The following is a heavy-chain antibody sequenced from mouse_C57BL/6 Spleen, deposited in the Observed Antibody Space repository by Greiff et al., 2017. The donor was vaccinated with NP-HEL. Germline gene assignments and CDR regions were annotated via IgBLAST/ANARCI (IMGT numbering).Heavy chain of an antibody. D-gene: IGHD1-1*01. CDR1: GFTFSSYG. CDR2: ISSGGSYT. Sequence: EVQLVESGGDLVKPGGSLKLSCAASGFTFSSYGMSWVRQTPDKRLEWVATISSGGSYTYYPDSVKGRFTISRDNAQNTLYLQMSSLKSEDTAVYYCARQGYGSSVYYAMDYWGQGTSVTVSS. J-gene: IGHJ4*01. V-gene: IGHV5-6*01. CDR3: ARQGYGSSVYYAMDY.